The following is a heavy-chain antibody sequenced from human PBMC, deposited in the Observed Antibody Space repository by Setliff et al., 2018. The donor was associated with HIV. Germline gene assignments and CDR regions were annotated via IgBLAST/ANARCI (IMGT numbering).Heavy chain of an antibody. CDR2: IYHSGST. CDR3: ARVSFWAFDI. J-gene: IGHJ3*02. V-gene: IGHV4-38-2*02. CDR1: GYSISSGHY. D-gene: IGHD3-3*01. Sequence: SETLSLTCTVSGYSISSGHYWGWIRQPPGKGLEWIASIYHSGSTYSSPSLKSRVTISVDRSKNQFSLGLSSVTAADTAVYYCARVSFWAFDIWGQGSMVTVSS.